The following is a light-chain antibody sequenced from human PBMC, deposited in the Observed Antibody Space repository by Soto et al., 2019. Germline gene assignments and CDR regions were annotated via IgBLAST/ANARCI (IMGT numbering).Light chain of an antibody. J-gene: IGLJ2*01. CDR3: LSYTSSRTLV. Sequence: QSAPTQPASVSGSPGQSITISCTGTSSDVGGYSSVSWYQHHPGKAPKLMIYDVSNRPSGVSDRFSGSKSGNTASLTISGLQAEDEADYYCLSYTSSRTLVFGGGTKLTVL. CDR1: SSDVGGYSS. V-gene: IGLV2-14*03. CDR2: DVS.